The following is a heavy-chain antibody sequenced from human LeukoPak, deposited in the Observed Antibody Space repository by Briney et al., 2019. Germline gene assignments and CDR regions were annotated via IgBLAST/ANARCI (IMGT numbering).Heavy chain of an antibody. CDR3: ARTRGDFDY. D-gene: IGHD3-10*01. V-gene: IGHV4-34*01. CDR2: INHSGST. Sequence: SETLSLTCAVYGGSFCGYYWSWIRQPPGKGLEWIGEINHSGSTNYNPSLKSRVTISVDTSKNQFSLKLSSVTAADTAVYYCARTRGDFDYWGQGTLVTVSS. J-gene: IGHJ4*02. CDR1: GGSFCGYY.